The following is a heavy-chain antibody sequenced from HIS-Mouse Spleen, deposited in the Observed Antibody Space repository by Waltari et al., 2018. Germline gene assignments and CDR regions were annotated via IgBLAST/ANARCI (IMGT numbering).Heavy chain of an antibody. J-gene: IGHJ3*02. CDR3: ARRPNWYAFDI. CDR1: GFTFSSYA. CDR2: ISYDGSNK. D-gene: IGHD1-1*01. V-gene: IGHV3-30-3*01. Sequence: QVQLVESGGGVVQPGRSLRLSCAASGFTFSSYAMLWFRQAPGKGLEWVAVISYDGSNKYYADSVKGRFTISRDNSKNTLYLQMNSLRAEDTAVYYCARRPNWYAFDIWGQGTMVTVSS.